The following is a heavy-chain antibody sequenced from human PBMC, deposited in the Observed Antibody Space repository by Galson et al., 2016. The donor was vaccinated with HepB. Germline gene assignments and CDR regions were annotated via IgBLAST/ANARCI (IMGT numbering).Heavy chain of an antibody. D-gene: IGHD3-3*01. CDR2: VYYSGST. V-gene: IGHV4-31*03. CDR3: ARGGEDSWSGTPLGY. CDR1: GGSINSAGYY. Sequence: TLSLTCTVSGGSINSAGYYWSWIRQHPGEGLEWIGYVYYSGSTHYNSSLKSRVTISVDTSKNQFSLKLSSVTAADTAVYYCARGGEDSWSGTPLGYWGQGTLVTVSS. J-gene: IGHJ4*02.